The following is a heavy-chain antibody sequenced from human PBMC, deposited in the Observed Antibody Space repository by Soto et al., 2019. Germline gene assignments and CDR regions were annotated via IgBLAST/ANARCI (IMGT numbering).Heavy chain of an antibody. J-gene: IGHJ4*02. D-gene: IGHD2-2*01. CDR3: ARTGYCSSTSCRQGDY. V-gene: IGHV4-34*01. CDR1: GGSFSGYY. CDR2: INHSGST. Sequence: QVQLQQWGAGLLKPSETLSLTCAVYGGSFSGYYWSWIRQPPGKGLEWIGEINHSGSTNYNPSLKSRVTISVDTSKNQFSLKLSSVTAADTAVYYCARTGYCSSTSCRQGDYWGQGTLVTVSS.